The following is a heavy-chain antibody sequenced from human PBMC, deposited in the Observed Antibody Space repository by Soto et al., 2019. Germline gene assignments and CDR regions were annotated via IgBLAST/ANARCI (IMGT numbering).Heavy chain of an antibody. CDR2: ITGGGDST. D-gene: IGHD4-4*01. J-gene: IGHJ4*02. CDR1: GFTFSTFA. CDR3: AKRHTGSNSRGADY. Sequence: EVQLLESGGGLVQPGGSLRLSCAASGFTFSTFAMNWVRQAPGKGLEWVSTITGGGDSTYYADSVKGRFTISRDNSKNTLYLQMDSLRGEDTAVYYCAKRHTGSNSRGADYWGQGTLVTVSS. V-gene: IGHV3-23*01.